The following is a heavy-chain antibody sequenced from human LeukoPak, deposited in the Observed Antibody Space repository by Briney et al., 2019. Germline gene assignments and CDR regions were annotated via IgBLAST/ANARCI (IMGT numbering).Heavy chain of an antibody. J-gene: IGHJ6*03. CDR2: INHSGST. V-gene: IGHV4-34*01. Sequence: SETLSLPCAVDGGSFSGYYWSWIRQPPGKGLEWIGEINHSGSTNYNPSLKSRVTISVDTSKNQFSLKLSSVTAADTAVYYCARHDIVVVPAAMRYYYYYYMDVWGKGTTVTVSS. CDR3: ARHDIVVVPAAMRYYYYYYMDV. D-gene: IGHD2-2*01. CDR1: GGSFSGYY.